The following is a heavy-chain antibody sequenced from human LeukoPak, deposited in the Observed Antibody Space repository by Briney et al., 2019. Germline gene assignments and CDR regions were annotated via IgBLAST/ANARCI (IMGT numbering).Heavy chain of an antibody. J-gene: IGHJ4*02. CDR1: GGSISSSNW. CDR2: IYYSGST. CDR3: ARGRGYSYALDY. D-gene: IGHD5-18*01. Sequence: SETLSLTCAVSGGSISSSNWWSWVRQHPGKGLEWIGYIYYSGSTYYNPSLKSRVTISVDTSKNQFSLKLSSVTAADTAVYYCARGRGYSYALDYWGQGTLVTVSS. V-gene: IGHV4-31*11.